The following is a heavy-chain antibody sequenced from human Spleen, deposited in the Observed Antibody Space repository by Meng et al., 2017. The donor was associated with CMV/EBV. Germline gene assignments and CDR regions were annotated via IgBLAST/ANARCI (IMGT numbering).Heavy chain of an antibody. J-gene: IGHJ6*02. V-gene: IGHV3-66*02. CDR2: IYSGGST. CDR1: GFTFNHAW. Sequence: GESLKISCAASGFTFNHAWMSWVRQAPGKGLEWVSVIYSGGSTYYADSVKGRFTISRDNSKNTLYLQMNSLTADDTAVYYCASEDVWGQGTTVTVSS. CDR3: ASEDV.